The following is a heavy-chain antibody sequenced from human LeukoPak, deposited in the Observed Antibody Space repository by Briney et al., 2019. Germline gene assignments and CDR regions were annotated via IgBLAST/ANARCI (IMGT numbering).Heavy chain of an antibody. Sequence: GALRLSCAAPGFTFSSYWMSWVRQGPGEGLEGVAKIKQDGSEKYYVDSVKGRFTISRDNAKNSLYLQMNSLRAEDTAVYYCAREIRPAYCGGDCYPDAFDIWGQGTMVTVSS. D-gene: IGHD2-21*02. CDR1: GFTFSSYW. V-gene: IGHV3-7*01. J-gene: IGHJ3*02. CDR3: AREIRPAYCGGDCYPDAFDI. CDR2: IKQDGSEK.